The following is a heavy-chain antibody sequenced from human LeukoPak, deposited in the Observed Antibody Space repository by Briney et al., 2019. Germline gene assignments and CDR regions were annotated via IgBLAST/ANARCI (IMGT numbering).Heavy chain of an antibody. D-gene: IGHD5-24*01. J-gene: IGHJ3*02. CDR2: INPKSGDS. Sequence: ASVKVSCKASGYISTAYYMHWVRQAPGQGLEWMGWINPKSGDSNSAQRFQGRVTMTRDTSFSTAYMELSRLRSDDTAVYYCARRDGYDAFDIWGQGTMVIVSS. V-gene: IGHV1-2*02. CDR1: GYISTAYY. CDR3: ARRDGYDAFDI.